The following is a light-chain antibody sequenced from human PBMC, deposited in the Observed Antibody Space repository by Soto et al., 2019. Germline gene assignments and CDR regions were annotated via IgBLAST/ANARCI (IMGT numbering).Light chain of an antibody. Sequence: EIVMTQSPATLSVSPGERATLSCRASQSVRSNLAWYQQKPGQAPRLLIYDASNRATGIPARFSGSGSGTDFTLTISSLEPEDFAVYYCQHRYNWPLTFGGGTKVDIK. V-gene: IGKV3-11*01. CDR3: QHRYNWPLT. J-gene: IGKJ4*01. CDR1: QSVRSN. CDR2: DAS.